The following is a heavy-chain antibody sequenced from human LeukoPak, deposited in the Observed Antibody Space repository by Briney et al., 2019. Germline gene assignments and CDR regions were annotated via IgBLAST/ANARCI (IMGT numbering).Heavy chain of an antibody. CDR1: GDSISTYY. CDR2: IYTSGST. CDR3: ARGPESGHKMIDY. V-gene: IGHV4-4*07. D-gene: IGHD5-18*01. J-gene: IGHJ4*02. Sequence: KPSETLSLTRTFSGDSISTYYWSWIRQPAGKGLEWIGRIYTSGSTNYNPSLKSRVTISVDTSKNQFSLKLSSVTAADTAVYYCARGPESGHKMIDYWGQGTLVTVSS.